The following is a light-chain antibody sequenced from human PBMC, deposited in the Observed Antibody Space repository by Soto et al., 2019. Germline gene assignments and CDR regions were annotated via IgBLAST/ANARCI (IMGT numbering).Light chain of an antibody. J-gene: IGKJ1*01. V-gene: IGKV1-5*01. CDR3: HQYSRSST. Sequence: IQMTQSPSTLAASVGDRVTITCRASQNVSTWVAWYQQKPGMAPNLLIYDASTLLRGVSSTFSATGTGTEFTHTISGLQPDDFATYFCHQYSRSSTFGQGTRVDI. CDR1: QNVSTW. CDR2: DAS.